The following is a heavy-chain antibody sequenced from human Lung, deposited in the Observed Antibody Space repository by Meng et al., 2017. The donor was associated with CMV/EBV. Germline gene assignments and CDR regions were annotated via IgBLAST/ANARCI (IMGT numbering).Heavy chain of an antibody. CDR3: ARGGYYDFWSGYSYYYYYGMDV. J-gene: IGHJ6*02. D-gene: IGHD3-3*01. Sequence: SETLSLXCTVSGGSISSYYWSWIRQPPGKGLEWIGYIYYSGSTNYNPSLKSRVTISVDTSKNQFSLKLSSVTAADTAVYYCARGGYYDFWSGYSYYYYYGMDVWGQGTXV. CDR1: GGSISSYY. CDR2: IYYSGST. V-gene: IGHV4-59*01.